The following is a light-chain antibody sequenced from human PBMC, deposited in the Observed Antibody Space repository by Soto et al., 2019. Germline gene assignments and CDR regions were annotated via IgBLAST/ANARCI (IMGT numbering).Light chain of an antibody. J-gene: IGLJ2*01. CDR1: SSNIGSNV. V-gene: IGLV1-44*01. CDR3: ATWDRSLNAIL. Sequence: QSVLSQPLSASGTPGQRVTISCSGRSSNIGSNVVNWYQQFPGTAPKLLIYSDYQRPSGVPDRFSGSRSGTSASLAISGLQSEDEADYYCATWDRSLNAILFGGGTKLTVL. CDR2: SDY.